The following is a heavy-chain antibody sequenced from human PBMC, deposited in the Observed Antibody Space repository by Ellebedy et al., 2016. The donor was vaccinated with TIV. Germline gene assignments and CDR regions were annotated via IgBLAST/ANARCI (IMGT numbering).Heavy chain of an antibody. Sequence: GGSLRLSXAASGFTFSGYGMHWVRQAPGKGLEWVAVIWYDGSNKYYADSVKGRFTISRDNSKNTLYLQMNSLRAEDTAVYYCARRYCSGGSCLGWGQGTLVTASS. D-gene: IGHD2-15*01. CDR2: IWYDGSNK. J-gene: IGHJ4*02. CDR3: ARRYCSGGSCLG. V-gene: IGHV3-33*01. CDR1: GFTFSGYG.